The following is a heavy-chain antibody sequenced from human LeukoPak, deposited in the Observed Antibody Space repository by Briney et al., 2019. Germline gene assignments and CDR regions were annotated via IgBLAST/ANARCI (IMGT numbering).Heavy chain of an antibody. D-gene: IGHD3-16*01. V-gene: IGHV4-38-2*02. Sequence: PSETLSLTCAVSGYSISSGYYWGWIRQPPGRGRRWIGSIYHSGSTYYNPSLKSRVTISVDTSKNQFSLKLSSVTAADTAVYYCARDASKGALDYWGQGTLVTVSS. CDR3: ARDASKGALDY. CDR2: IYHSGST. CDR1: GYSISSGYY. J-gene: IGHJ4*02.